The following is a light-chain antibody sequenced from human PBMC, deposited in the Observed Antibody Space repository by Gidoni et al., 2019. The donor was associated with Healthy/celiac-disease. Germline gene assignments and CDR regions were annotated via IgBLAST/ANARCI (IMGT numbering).Light chain of an antibody. CDR3: CSYAGSYVV. V-gene: IGLV2-11*01. J-gene: IGLJ2*01. Sequence: QSALTQPRSVSGHPGQSVTISCTGTSSDVGCYNYVSWYQQHPGKAPKLMLYDVSKRPSGVPDRFSGSKSGNTASLTISGLQAEDEADYYCCSYAGSYVVFGGGTKLTVL. CDR2: DVS. CDR1: SSDVGCYNY.